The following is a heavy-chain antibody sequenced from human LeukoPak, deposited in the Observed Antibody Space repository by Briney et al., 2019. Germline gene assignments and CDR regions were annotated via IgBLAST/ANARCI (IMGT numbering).Heavy chain of an antibody. Sequence: GASVKVSCKASGYTFTGYYMHWVRQAPGQGLEWMGWINPNSGGTNYAQKFQGRVTMTRDTSISTAYMELSRLRSDDTAVYYCARARRYCSGRCGLSAWFDPWGQGTLVTVSS. CDR1: GYTFTGYY. CDR2: INPNSGGT. V-gene: IGHV1-2*02. CDR3: ARARRYCSGRCGLSAWFDP. D-gene: IGHD2-15*01. J-gene: IGHJ5*02.